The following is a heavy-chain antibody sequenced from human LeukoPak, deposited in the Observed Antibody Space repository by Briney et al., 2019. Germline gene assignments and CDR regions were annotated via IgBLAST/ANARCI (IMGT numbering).Heavy chain of an antibody. J-gene: IGHJ5*02. CDR3: ARGDIVVVPAATVGNNWFDP. V-gene: IGHV4-30-4*08. Sequence: SETLSLTCTVSGGSISSGDYYWSWIRQPPGKGLEWIGYIYYSGSTYYNPSLKSRVTISVDTSKNQFSLKLSSVTAADTAVYYCARGDIVVVPAATVGNNWFDPWGQGTLVTVSS. D-gene: IGHD2-2*01. CDR1: GGSISSGDYY. CDR2: IYYSGST.